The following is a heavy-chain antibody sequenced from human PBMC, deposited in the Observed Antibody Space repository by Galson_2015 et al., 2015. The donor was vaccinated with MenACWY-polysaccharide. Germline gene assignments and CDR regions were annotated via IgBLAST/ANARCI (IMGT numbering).Heavy chain of an antibody. V-gene: IGHV3-11*01. CDR2: ISSSGSTI. CDR1: GFTFSDYY. D-gene: IGHD1-26*01. CDR3: ARERELLPVFDY. J-gene: IGHJ4*02. Sequence: SLRLSCAASGFTFSDYYMSWLRQAPGKGLEWVSYISSSGSTIYYADSVKGRFTISRDNAKNSLYLQMNSLRAEDTAVYYCARERELLPVFDYWGQGTLVTVSS.